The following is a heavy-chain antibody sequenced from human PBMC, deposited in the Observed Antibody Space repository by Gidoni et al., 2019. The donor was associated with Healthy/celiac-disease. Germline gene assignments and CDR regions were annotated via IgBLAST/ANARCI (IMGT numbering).Heavy chain of an antibody. Sequence: QVQLVASGGGVVQPGRSLRLSCAASGFTFSSYGMHWVRQAPGKGLEWVAVRSYDGSNKYYAASVKGRFTISRDNSKTTLYLQMNSLRAEDTAVYYCAKELSIPMMSPRGDYYYGMDVWGQGTTVTVSS. CDR1: GFTFSSYG. CDR2: RSYDGSNK. CDR3: AKELSIPMMSPRGDYYYGMDV. J-gene: IGHJ6*02. V-gene: IGHV3-30*18. D-gene: IGHD3-22*01.